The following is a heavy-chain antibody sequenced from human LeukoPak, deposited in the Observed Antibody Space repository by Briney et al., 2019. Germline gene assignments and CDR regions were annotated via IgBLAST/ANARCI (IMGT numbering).Heavy chain of an antibody. CDR1: GGSISSGGYY. CDR3: ARWGRRYGMDV. D-gene: IGHD7-27*01. Sequence: SQTLSLTCTVSGGSISSGGYYWSWIRQHPGKGLEWIGYIYYSGSTYYNPSLKSRVTISVDTSKNQFSLKLSSVTAADTAVYYCARWGRRYGMDVWGQGTTATVSS. CDR2: IYYSGST. J-gene: IGHJ6*02. V-gene: IGHV4-31*03.